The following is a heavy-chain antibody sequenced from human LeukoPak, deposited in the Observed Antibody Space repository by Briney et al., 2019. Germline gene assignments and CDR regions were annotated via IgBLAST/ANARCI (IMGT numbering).Heavy chain of an antibody. J-gene: IGHJ4*02. D-gene: IGHD3-3*01. V-gene: IGHV1-18*01. CDR3: ARFSVLALYDFWSGYSVFDY. Sequence: ASVKVSYKTSGYTFTSYGISWVRQAPGQGLEWMGWISAYNGNTNYAQKLQGRVTMTTDTSTSTAYMELRSLRSDDTAVYYCARFSVLALYDFWSGYSVFDYWGQGTLVTVSS. CDR1: GYTFTSYG. CDR2: ISAYNGNT.